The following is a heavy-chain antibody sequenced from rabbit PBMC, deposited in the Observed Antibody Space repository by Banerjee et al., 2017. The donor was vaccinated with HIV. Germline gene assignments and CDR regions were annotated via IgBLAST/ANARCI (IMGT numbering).Heavy chain of an antibody. CDR3: ARMGTYYIYDYAGYAYATEQYYFNL. J-gene: IGHJ4*01. Sequence: QSLEESGGDLVKPGASLTLTCTASGFSFSSSYWICWVRQAPGKGLEWIGCINTGSGSTWYASWVNGRFTISKTSSTTVTLQMTSLTAADTATYFCARMGTYYIYDYAGYAYATEQYYFNLWGQGTLVTVS. CDR2: INTGSGST. V-gene: IGHV1S40*01. CDR1: GFSFSSSYW. D-gene: IGHD6-1*01.